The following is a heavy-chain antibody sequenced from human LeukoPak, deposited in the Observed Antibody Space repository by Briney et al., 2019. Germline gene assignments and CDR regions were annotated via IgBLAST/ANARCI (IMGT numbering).Heavy chain of an antibody. CDR1: GESIRSTDYN. CDR3: ARGRIPLSFDS. J-gene: IGHJ4*02. Sequence: SQTLSLTCTVTGESIRSTDYNWSWIRQPPGKGLEWIGYIFYTGTTFYTPSLKSRVTMLLDTSKNQFSLNLSSASAADTAVYYCARGRIPLSFDSWGQGTLVTVSS. D-gene: IGHD5-18*01. CDR2: IFYTGTT. V-gene: IGHV4-30-4*01.